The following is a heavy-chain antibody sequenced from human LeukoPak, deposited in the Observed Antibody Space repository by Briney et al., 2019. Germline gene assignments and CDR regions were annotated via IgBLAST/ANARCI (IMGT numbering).Heavy chain of an antibody. D-gene: IGHD3-10*01. CDR2: IVPIFATA. CDR1: GGTFSTSA. Sequence: SVKVSCKASGGTFSTSAISWVRQAPAQGLEWMGGIVPIFATANYAQKFQGRVTITADESTSTAYMDLSSLRSEDTALYYCATNLWSRGGDYWYFDLWGRGTLVTVSS. CDR3: ATNLWSRGGDYWYFDL. J-gene: IGHJ2*01. V-gene: IGHV1-69*13.